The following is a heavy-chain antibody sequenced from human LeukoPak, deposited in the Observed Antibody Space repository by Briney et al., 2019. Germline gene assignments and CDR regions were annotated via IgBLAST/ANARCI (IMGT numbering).Heavy chain of an antibody. CDR3: ARGYCSSTSCYTWFHDAFDI. CDR2: IIWNGGST. D-gene: IGHD2-2*02. Sequence: GGCLCLSCAASGFTFDDDGMSWGRLGPGKGLGWGLGIIWNGGSTGYADSAKGRFTISRDNAKNSLYLQMNSLRAEDTALYYCARGYCSSTSCYTWFHDAFDIWGQGTMVTFSS. J-gene: IGHJ3*02. CDR1: GFTFDDDG. V-gene: IGHV3-20*04.